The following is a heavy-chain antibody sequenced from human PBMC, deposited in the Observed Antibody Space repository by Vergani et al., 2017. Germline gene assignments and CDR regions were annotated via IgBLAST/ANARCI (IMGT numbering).Heavy chain of an antibody. CDR1: GFTVSSNY. V-gene: IGHV3-66*02. CDR3: AGKYYYDSSGYYEVGYYYYGMDV. CDR2: IYSGGST. Sequence: EVQLVESGGGLVQPGGSLRLSCAASGFTVSSNYMSWVRQAPGKGLEWVSVIYSGGSTYYADSVKGRFTISRDNSKNTLCLQMNSLRAEETAVYYCAGKYYYDSSGYYEVGYYYYGMDVWGQGTTVTVSS. D-gene: IGHD3-22*01. J-gene: IGHJ6*02.